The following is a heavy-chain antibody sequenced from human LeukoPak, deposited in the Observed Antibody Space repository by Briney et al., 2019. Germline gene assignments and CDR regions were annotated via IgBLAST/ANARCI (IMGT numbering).Heavy chain of an antibody. CDR1: GGSISSGSYY. CDR2: IYTSEST. Sequence: PSETLSLTCTVSGGSISSGSYYWRWIRQPAGKGLEWIGRIYTSESTNYNPSLKSRVTISVDTPKNQFSLKLSSVTAADTAVYYCARGRWLFEYYFDYWGQGTLVTVSS. J-gene: IGHJ4*02. V-gene: IGHV4-61*02. CDR3: ARGRWLFEYYFDY. D-gene: IGHD3-22*01.